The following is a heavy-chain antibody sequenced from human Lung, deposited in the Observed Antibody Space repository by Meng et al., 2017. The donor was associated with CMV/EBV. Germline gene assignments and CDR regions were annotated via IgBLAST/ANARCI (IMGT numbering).Heavy chain of an antibody. V-gene: IGHV3-73*01. Sequence: GGSLRLSCAASGFTFSGSAMHWVRQASGKGLEWVGRIRSKANSYATAYAASVKGRFTISRDDSKNTAYLQMNSLKTEDTAVYYCTSPFYCSSTSCYKFRACDIWGQGKXVTVSS. D-gene: IGHD2-2*02. CDR1: GFTFSGSA. CDR2: IRSKANSYAT. CDR3: TSPFYCSSTSCYKFRACDI. J-gene: IGHJ3*02.